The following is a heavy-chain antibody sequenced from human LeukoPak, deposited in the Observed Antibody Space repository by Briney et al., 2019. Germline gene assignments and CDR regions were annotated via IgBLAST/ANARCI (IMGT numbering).Heavy chain of an antibody. J-gene: IGHJ4*02. CDR2: ISSSGSTI. D-gene: IGHD3-10*01. CDR1: GFTFSDYY. Sequence: GGSLRLSCAASGFTFSDYYMSWIRQAPGKGLEWVSYISSSGSTIYYADSVKGRFTISRDNAKNSLYLQMNSLRAEDTAVYYCARVTQPGSGSQANDYWGQGTLVTVSS. V-gene: IGHV3-11*01. CDR3: ARVTQPGSGSQANDY.